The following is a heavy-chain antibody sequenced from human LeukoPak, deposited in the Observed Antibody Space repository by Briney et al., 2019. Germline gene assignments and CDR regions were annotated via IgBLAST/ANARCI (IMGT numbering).Heavy chain of an antibody. CDR3: ARGVFDDSSGYSHY. D-gene: IGHD3-22*01. CDR2: INPNSGGT. CDR1: GYTFTGYY. V-gene: IGHV1-2*02. J-gene: IGHJ4*02. Sequence: ASVKVSCKASGYTFTGYYMRWVRQAPGQGLEWMGWINPNSGGTNYAQKFQGRVTMTRDTSISTAYMELSRLRSDDTAVYYCARGVFDDSSGYSHYWGQGTLVTVSS.